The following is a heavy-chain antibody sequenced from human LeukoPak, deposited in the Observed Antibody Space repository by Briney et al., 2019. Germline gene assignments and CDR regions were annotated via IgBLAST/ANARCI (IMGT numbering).Heavy chain of an antibody. CDR2: ISGSGVST. V-gene: IGHV3-23*01. J-gene: IGHJ1*01. D-gene: IGHD2-2*01. CDR1: GFTVSSNY. Sequence: PGGSLRLSCAASGFTVSSNYMNWVRQAPGKGLEWVSAISGSGVSTSYADSVKGRFTISRDNSKNTLYLHMNSLRAEDTAIYFCAKDPANQLLYPAHFSHWGQGTLVTVSS. CDR3: AKDPANQLLYPAHFSH.